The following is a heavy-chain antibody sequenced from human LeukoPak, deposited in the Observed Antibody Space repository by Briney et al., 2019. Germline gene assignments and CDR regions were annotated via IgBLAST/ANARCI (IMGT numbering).Heavy chain of an antibody. V-gene: IGHV3-48*02. D-gene: IGHD4-17*01. CDR2: ISSSSSTI. Sequence: GSLRLSCAASGFTYSSYSMNWVRQAPGKGLEWVSYISSSSSTIYYADSVKGRFTISRDNAKNSLYLQMNSLRNEDTAVYYCARGFDYGDYPWFDPWGQGTLVTVSS. CDR1: GFTYSSYS. CDR3: ARGFDYGDYPWFDP. J-gene: IGHJ5*02.